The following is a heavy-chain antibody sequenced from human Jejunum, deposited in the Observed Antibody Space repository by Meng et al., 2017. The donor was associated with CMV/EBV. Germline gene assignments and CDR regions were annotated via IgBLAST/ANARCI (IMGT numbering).Heavy chain of an antibody. CDR1: GFTFRTPW. CDR2: IPNNRGTP. Sequence: LSCPASGFTFRTPWIPCFRPVPGRALVSVSRIPNNRGTPFHAASLKTPFPPSKDNPHNPLYLQMTSLRAEATAVYYCARGNVAPDYWGQGTLVTVSS. V-gene: IGHV3-74*01. D-gene: IGHD2-8*01. J-gene: IGHJ4*02. CDR3: ARGNVAPDY.